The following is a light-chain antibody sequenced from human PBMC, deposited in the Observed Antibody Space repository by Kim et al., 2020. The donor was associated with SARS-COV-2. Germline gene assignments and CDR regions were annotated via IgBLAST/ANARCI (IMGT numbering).Light chain of an antibody. V-gene: IGKV3-20*01. CDR3: QQYGSSLFT. J-gene: IGKJ4*01. CDR1: QSVSSSY. Sequence: APGERATLSCRASQSVSSSYLAWYQQKPGQAPRLLIYGASSRATGIPDRFSGSGSGTDFTLTISRLEPEDFAVYYCQQYGSSLFTFGGGTKVEIK. CDR2: GAS.